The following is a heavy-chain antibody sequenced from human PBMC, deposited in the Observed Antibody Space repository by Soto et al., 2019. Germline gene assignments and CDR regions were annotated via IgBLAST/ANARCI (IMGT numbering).Heavy chain of an antibody. V-gene: IGHV3-33*01. CDR2: IWYDGSNK. J-gene: IGHJ6*02. D-gene: IGHD3-3*01. Sequence: GGSLRLSCAASGSTFSSYGMHRVRQAPGKGLEWVAVIWYDGSNKYYADSVKGRFTISRDNSKNTLYLQMNSLRAEDTAVYYCARDDPPEGANYDFWSGYWAGGYYYGMDVWGQGTTVTVSS. CDR1: GSTFSSYG. CDR3: ARDDPPEGANYDFWSGYWAGGYYYGMDV.